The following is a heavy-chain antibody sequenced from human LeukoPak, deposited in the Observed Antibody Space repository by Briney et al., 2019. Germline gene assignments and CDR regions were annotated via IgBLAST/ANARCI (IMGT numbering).Heavy chain of an antibody. CDR1: GFTFSNYD. J-gene: IGHJ4*02. V-gene: IGHV3-21*01. CDR3: ARDIYDDSGYFRRGLDY. Sequence: GGSLRLSCAASGFTFSNYDMHWVRQATGKGLEWVSSISTTSSYIYYADSVKGRFTISRDNAKNSLYLQMNSLRADDTAVYFCARDIYDDSGYFRRGLDYWGQGILVTVSS. CDR2: ISTTSSYI. D-gene: IGHD3-22*01.